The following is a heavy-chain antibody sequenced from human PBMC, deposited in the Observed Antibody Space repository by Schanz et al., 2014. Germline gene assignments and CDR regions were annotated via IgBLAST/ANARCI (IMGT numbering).Heavy chain of an antibody. CDR3: AKSQGSSFDS. CDR2: FNDGGVNK. J-gene: IGHJ4*02. V-gene: IGHV3-23*01. CDR1: GFSLDIFA. Sequence: EVHLLESGGGLVEPGGSLRLSCATSGFSLDIFAVSWVRQAPGKGLVWVSSFNDGGVNKYYADSVKGRFTISSDNSKSTLYLQMSSLRAEDTAVYYCAKSQGSSFDSWGQGTLVTVSS. D-gene: IGHD6-13*01.